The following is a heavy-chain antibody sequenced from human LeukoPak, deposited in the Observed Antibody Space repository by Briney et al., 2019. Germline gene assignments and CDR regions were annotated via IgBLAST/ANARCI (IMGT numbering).Heavy chain of an antibody. CDR3: AKSGYYYDSSGYYYYYYMDV. CDR2: IRYDGSNK. CDR1: GFTFSSYG. V-gene: IGHV3-30*02. D-gene: IGHD3-22*01. Sequence: GGSLRLSCAASGFTFSSYGMHWVRQAPGKGLEWVAFIRYDGSNKYYADSVKGRFTISRDNSKNTLYLQVNSLRAEDTAVYYCAKSGYYYDSSGYYYYYYMDVWGKGTTVTVSS. J-gene: IGHJ6*03.